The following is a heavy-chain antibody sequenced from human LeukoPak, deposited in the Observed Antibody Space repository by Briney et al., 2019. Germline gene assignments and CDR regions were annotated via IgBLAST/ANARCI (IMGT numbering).Heavy chain of an antibody. D-gene: IGHD3-3*01. CDR2: ISNDGTNK. V-gene: IGHV3-30-3*01. J-gene: IGHJ4*02. CDR3: ARGLLRFLEWLSQPLDY. CDR1: GFTFRNYP. Sequence: GGSLRLSCAASGFTFRNYPMHWVRQARGKGLEWVALISNDGTNKYYLDSVKGRFTISRDNSKNTLYLQMNSLKTEDTAVYYCARGLLRFLEWLSQPLDYWGQGTLVTVSS.